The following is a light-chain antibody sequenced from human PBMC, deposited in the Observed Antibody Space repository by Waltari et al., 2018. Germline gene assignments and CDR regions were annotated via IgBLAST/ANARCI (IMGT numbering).Light chain of an antibody. CDR2: GAS. Sequence: EIVFTQSPATLSMSPGERATLSCRAGQSVGSSLAWHQQKHGQAPRLLIYGASTRATGVPVRFSGGGSGTDFTLTISSLQSEDFAVYYCQQYTRWPEYTFGQGTKLEI. V-gene: IGKV3-15*01. CDR1: QSVGSS. J-gene: IGKJ2*01. CDR3: QQYTRWPEYT.